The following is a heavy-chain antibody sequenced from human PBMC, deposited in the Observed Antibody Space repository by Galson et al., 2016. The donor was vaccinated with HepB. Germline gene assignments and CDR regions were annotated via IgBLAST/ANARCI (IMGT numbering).Heavy chain of an antibody. Sequence: SPRLSCAASGFTFSSSAMHWVRQAPGKGLEWVAVIWFDGSEKYYADSVKGRFTISRDNSKNILYLQMSSLRAEDTAVYYCARVGAVGMGNAFDPWGQGTLVTVSS. D-gene: IGHD6-13*01. CDR3: ARVGAVGMGNAFDP. CDR1: GFTFSSSA. V-gene: IGHV3-33*01. CDR2: IWFDGSEK. J-gene: IGHJ5*02.